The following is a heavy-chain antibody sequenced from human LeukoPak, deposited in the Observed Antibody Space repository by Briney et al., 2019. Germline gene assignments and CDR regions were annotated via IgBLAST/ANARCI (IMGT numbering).Heavy chain of an antibody. CDR2: IYYSGST. J-gene: IGHJ6*02. V-gene: IGHV4-59*01. Sequence: SETLSLTCTVSGGSISSYYWSWIRQPPGKGLEWIGYIYYSGSTNYNPSLKSRVTISVDTSKNQFSLKLSSVTAADTAVYYCARGSPLTTHPWAYYYYGMDVWGQGTTVTVSS. D-gene: IGHD4-17*01. CDR3: ARGSPLTTHPWAYYYYGMDV. CDR1: GGSISSYY.